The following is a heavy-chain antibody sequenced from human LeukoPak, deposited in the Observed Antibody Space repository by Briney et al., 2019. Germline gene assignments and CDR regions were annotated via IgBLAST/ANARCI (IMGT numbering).Heavy chain of an antibody. D-gene: IGHD3-10*01. V-gene: IGHV1-18*01. Sequence: ASVKVSCKASGYTFTSYDINWVRQAPGQGLEWMGWISVYNGNTNSAQKLQGRVTMTTDTLTNTAYMELRSLRSDDTAVYYCARWLGSGSYYDYWGQGTLVTVSS. J-gene: IGHJ4*02. CDR1: GYTFTSYD. CDR2: ISVYNGNT. CDR3: ARWLGSGSYYDY.